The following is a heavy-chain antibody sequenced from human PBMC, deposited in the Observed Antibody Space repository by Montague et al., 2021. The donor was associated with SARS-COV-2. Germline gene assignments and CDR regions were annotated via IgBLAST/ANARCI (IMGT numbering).Heavy chain of an antibody. CDR1: GGSISSSSYY. CDR2: IYYSGST. V-gene: IGHV4-39*07. D-gene: IGHD2-21*01. Sequence: SETLSLTCTVSGGSISSSSYYWGWFRQPPGKGLEWIGSIYYSGSTYCNPSLKSRVTISVDASKNQFSLKLTSVTAADTAVYYCARGGIGAIVDWGQGTLVTVSS. CDR3: ARGGIGAIVD. J-gene: IGHJ4*02.